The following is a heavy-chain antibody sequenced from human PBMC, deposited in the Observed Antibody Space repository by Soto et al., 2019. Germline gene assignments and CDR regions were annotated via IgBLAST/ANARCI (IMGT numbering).Heavy chain of an antibody. D-gene: IGHD6-13*01. CDR3: AKDILSSWYIGSVFDY. CDR2: ISGSGGST. V-gene: IGHV3-23*01. J-gene: IGHJ4*02. CDR1: GFTFSRYA. Sequence: SLRLPCAASGFTFSRYAMSWVRQAPGKGLEWVSAISGSGGSTYYADSVKGRFTISRDNSKNTLYLQMNSLRAEDTAVYYCAKDILSSWYIGSVFDYWGQGTLVTVSS.